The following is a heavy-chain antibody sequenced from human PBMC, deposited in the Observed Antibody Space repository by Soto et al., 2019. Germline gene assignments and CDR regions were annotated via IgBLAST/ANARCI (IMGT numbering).Heavy chain of an antibody. J-gene: IGHJ5*02. Sequence: SQTLSLTCAISGDSVSSNTASWNWVRQSPSRGREWLGRTYSRSKWYNDYAVSVKSRIIINPDTSKNQFSLQLNSVTPEDTAVYYCAKGDNLGPKTGYAFDPWGQGILVTVSS. D-gene: IGHD5-12*01. V-gene: IGHV6-1*01. CDR1: GDSVSSNTAS. CDR3: AKGDNLGPKTGYAFDP. CDR2: TYSRSKWYN.